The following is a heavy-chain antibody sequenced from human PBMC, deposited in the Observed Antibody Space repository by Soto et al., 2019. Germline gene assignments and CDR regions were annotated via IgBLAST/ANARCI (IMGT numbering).Heavy chain of an antibody. D-gene: IGHD7-27*01. Sequence: HPGGSLRLSCVASGLSFNSYAMHWVRQAPGKGLEWVAVISYDGSNKYYADSVKGRFTISRDNSRNTLYLQMNSLRGDDTAVYYCAREVTSGWFDPWGQGTLVTVSS. CDR2: ISYDGSNK. J-gene: IGHJ5*02. CDR3: AREVTSGWFDP. V-gene: IGHV3-30-3*01. CDR1: GLSFNSYA.